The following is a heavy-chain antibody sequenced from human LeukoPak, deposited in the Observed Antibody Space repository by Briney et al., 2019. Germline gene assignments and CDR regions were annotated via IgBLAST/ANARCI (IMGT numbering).Heavy chain of an antibody. CDR1: GGSIISHY. CDR3: ARERPGNSCLGY. V-gene: IGHV4-59*11. CDR2: VYDSGST. J-gene: IGHJ4*02. D-gene: IGHD6-13*01. Sequence: PSETLSLTCTVSGGSIISHYWSWIRQSPGKRLEWIGYVYDSGSTNYNPSRKSRVTISVDTSKNQFSLKLTSATAADTAVYYCARERPGNSCLGYWGQGRLVTVSS.